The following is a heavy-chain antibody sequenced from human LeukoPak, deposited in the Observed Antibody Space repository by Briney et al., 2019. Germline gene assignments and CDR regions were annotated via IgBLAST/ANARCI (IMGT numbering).Heavy chain of an antibody. CDR3: ARARHYRYSETYDSDY. V-gene: IGHV1-69*05. CDR1: GGTFSSYA. CDR2: IIPIFGTA. D-gene: IGHD1-26*01. Sequence: GASVKVSCKASGGTFSSYAISWVRQAPGQGLEWMGGIIPIFGTANYAQKFQGRVTMTRDTSTSTVYMELSSLRSEDTAIYYCARARHYRYSETYDSDYWGQGTLVTVSS. J-gene: IGHJ4*02.